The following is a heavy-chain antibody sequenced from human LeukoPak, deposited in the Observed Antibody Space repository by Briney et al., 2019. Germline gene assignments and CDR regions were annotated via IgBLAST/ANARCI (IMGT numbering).Heavy chain of an antibody. D-gene: IGHD2-2*02. CDR2: ISGSGGST. Sequence: GGSLRLSCAASGFTFSSYAMSWVRQAPGKGLEWVSAISGSGGSTYYADSVKGRFTISRDNSKNTLYLQMNSLRGEDTAVYYRATVPAAILNYWGQGTLVTVSS. CDR3: ATVPAAILNY. J-gene: IGHJ4*02. V-gene: IGHV3-23*01. CDR1: GFTFSSYA.